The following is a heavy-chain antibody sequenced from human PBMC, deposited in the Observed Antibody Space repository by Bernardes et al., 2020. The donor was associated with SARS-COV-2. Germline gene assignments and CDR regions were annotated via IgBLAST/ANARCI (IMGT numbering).Heavy chain of an antibody. V-gene: IGHV1-46*03. J-gene: IGHJ6*02. CDR2: INPSGGST. CDR1: GYTFTSYY. CDR3: ARDLGTDCSSTSCYTLLVGSSYYYGMDV. Sequence: ASVKVSCKASGYTFTSYYMHWVRQAPGQGLEWMGIINPSGGSTSYAQKFQGRVTMTRDTSTSTVYMELSSLRSEDTAVYYCARDLGTDCSSTSCYTLLVGSSYYYGMDVWGQGTTVTVSS. D-gene: IGHD2-2*02.